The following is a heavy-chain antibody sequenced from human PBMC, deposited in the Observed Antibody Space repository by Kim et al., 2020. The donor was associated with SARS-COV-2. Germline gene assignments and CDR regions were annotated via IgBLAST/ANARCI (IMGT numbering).Heavy chain of an antibody. Sequence: GGSLRLSCAASGFTFSSYGMHWVRQAPGKGLEWVAVISYDGSNKYYADSVKGRFTISRDNSKNTLYLQMNSLRAEDTAVYYCAKWVRDGGNSGDYWGQGTLVTVSP. J-gene: IGHJ4*02. D-gene: IGHD2-21*02. CDR3: AKWVRDGGNSGDY. CDR1: GFTFSSYG. CDR2: ISYDGSNK. V-gene: IGHV3-30*18.